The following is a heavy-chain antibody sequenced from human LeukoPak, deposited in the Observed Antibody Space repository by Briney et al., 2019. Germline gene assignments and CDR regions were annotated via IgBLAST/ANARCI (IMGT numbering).Heavy chain of an antibody. CDR3: ARQYFHDSSVSAFDI. D-gene: IGHD3-22*01. CDR1: SGSITTGGYY. J-gene: IGHJ3*02. V-gene: IGHV4-31*03. Sequence: SETLSLTCTVSSGSITTGGYYWSWIRHHPGKGLEWIGYIYNSGNTYYNPSLKNRVTISEDTSKNQFSLKLNSVTAADTAVYYCARQYFHDSSVSAFDIWGQGTMVTVSS. CDR2: IYNSGNT.